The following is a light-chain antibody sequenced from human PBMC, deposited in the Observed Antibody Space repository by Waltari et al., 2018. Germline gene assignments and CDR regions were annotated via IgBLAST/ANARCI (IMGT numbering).Light chain of an antibody. CDR1: SPNLGSYF. J-gene: IGLJ3*02. V-gene: IGLV1-47*01. Sequence: QSVLTQPPSASGTPGQRVTISCSGSSPNLGSYFVYWYHQLPGTAPKLLIYRNNQRPSGVPDRFSGSTSGTSASLAISGLRSEDEADYYCVVWDDSLSGRVFGGGTKLTVL. CDR2: RNN. CDR3: VVWDDSLSGRV.